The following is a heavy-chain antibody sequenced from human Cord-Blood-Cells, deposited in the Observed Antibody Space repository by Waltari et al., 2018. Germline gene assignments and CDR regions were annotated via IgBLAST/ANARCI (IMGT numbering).Heavy chain of an antibody. CDR1: GYTFTGHY. CDR3: ARGVGATAFDI. Sequence: QVQLVQSGAEVKKPGASVKVSCKASGYTFTGHYMHWVRQAPGQGLEWMGWINTNSGGTNYAQKFQGWVTMTRDTSISTAYMELSRLRSDDTAVYYCARGVGATAFDIWGQGTMVTVSS. D-gene: IGHD1-26*01. J-gene: IGHJ3*02. V-gene: IGHV1-2*04. CDR2: INTNSGGT.